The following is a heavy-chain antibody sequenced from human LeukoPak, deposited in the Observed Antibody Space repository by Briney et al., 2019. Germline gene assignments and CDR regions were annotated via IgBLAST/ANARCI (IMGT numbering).Heavy chain of an antibody. CDR1: GFTFSSYG. Sequence: GGSLRLSCAASGFTFSSYGMHWVRQAPGKGLEWVAVISYDGSNKYYADSVKGRFTISRDNSKYTLYLQMNSLRAEDTAVYYCAREVEGMDVWGQGTTVTVSS. CDR2: ISYDGSNK. D-gene: IGHD2-15*01. CDR3: AREVEGMDV. J-gene: IGHJ6*02. V-gene: IGHV3-30*03.